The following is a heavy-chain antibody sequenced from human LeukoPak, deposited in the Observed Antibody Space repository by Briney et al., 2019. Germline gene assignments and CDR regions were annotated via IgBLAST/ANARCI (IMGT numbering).Heavy chain of an antibody. CDR2: ISGSGGST. J-gene: IGHJ4*02. D-gene: IGHD3-3*01. CDR1: GFTVSSNY. V-gene: IGHV3-23*01. Sequence: PGGSLRLSCAASGFTVSSNYMSWVRQAPGKGLEWVSAISGSGGSTYYADSVKGRFTISRDNSKNTLYLQMNSLRAEDTAVYYCAKVHDFWSGYYGWGQGTLVTVSS. CDR3: AKVHDFWSGYYG.